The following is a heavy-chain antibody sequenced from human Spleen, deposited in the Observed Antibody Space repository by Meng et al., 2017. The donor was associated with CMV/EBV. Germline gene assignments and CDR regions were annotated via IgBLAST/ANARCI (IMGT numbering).Heavy chain of an antibody. CDR1: GYTFIGYY. CDR3: ARAIAARLDYYYYGMDV. D-gene: IGHD6-6*01. J-gene: IGHJ6*02. CDR2: INPNSGGT. V-gene: IGHV1-2*02. Sequence: ASVKVSCKASGYTFIGYYMHWVRQAPGQGLEWMGWINPNSGGTNYAQKFQGRVTMTRDTSISTAYMELSRLRSDDTAVYYCARAIAARLDYYYYGMDVWGQGTTVTVSS.